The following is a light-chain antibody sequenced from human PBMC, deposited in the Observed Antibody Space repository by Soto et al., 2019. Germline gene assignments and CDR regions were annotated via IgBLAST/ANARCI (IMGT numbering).Light chain of an antibody. J-gene: IGKJ5*01. CDR2: GVS. CDR1: QSVSSGH. Sequence: IVLTDSPCTLSLSPVERATLSFMASQSVSSGHLAWYQQKPGQAPRLLIYGVSSRATGIPDRFSGSGSGTDFALTISRLEPEDFAVYYCQQRSKWPITFGQGTRLEIK. CDR3: QQRSKWPIT. V-gene: IGKV3D-20*02.